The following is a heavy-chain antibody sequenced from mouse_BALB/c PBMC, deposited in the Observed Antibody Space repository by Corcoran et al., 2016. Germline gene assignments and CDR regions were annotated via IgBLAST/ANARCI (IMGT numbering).Heavy chain of an antibody. V-gene: IGHV1-26*01. Sequence: EVQLQQSGPELVTPGASVKISCKASGYSFTGYYMHWVKQSHVKSLEWIGRINPYNGATSYNQNFKDKASLTVDKSSSTAYMELHSLTSEDSAVYYCARDYDYWYFDVWGAGTTVTVSS. J-gene: IGHJ1*01. CDR3: ARDYDYWYFDV. D-gene: IGHD2-4*01. CDR2: INPYNGAT. CDR1: GYSFTGYY.